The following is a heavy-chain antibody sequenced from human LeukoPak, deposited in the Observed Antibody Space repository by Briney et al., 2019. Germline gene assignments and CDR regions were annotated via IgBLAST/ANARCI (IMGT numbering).Heavy chain of an antibody. D-gene: IGHD3-3*01. CDR1: GFTFSSYE. Sequence: SGGSLRLSCAASGFTFSSYEMNWVRQAPGKGLERVSTISASGGSTYYADSVKGRFTISRDNSKNTLYLQMNSLRAEDTAVYYCAKDQAPTIFGVVPTDAFDIWGQGTMVTVSS. CDR2: ISASGGST. V-gene: IGHV3-23*01. CDR3: AKDQAPTIFGVVPTDAFDI. J-gene: IGHJ3*02.